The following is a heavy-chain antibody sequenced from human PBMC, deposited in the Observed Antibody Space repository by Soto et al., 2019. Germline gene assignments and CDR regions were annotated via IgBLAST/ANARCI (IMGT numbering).Heavy chain of an antibody. V-gene: IGHV3-30*03. Sequence: VGSLRLSCSASGFTFSSYGMHWVRQGPGKGLEGVAVVSYDGRSKHYIDSVRGRFTISRANSKNTVYLELNSLRVEDRAVYYYAREQGTVRWFDAWGKATVVTFFS. J-gene: IGHJ5*02. CDR2: VSYDGRSK. D-gene: IGHD3-10*01. CDR1: GFTFSSYG. CDR3: AREQGTVRWFDA.